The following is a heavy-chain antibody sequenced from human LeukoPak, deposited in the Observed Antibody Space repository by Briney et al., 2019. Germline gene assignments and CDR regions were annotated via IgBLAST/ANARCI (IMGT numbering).Heavy chain of an antibody. D-gene: IGHD3-9*01. J-gene: IGHJ3*02. Sequence: QSGRSLRLSCAASGFTFDDYAMHWVRQAPGKGLEWVSGISWNSGSIGYADSVKGRSTISRDNAKNSLYLQMNSLRAEDTALYYCAKDIADDILTGYYTPRAFDIWGQGAMVTVSS. CDR3: AKDIADDILTGYYTPRAFDI. V-gene: IGHV3-9*01. CDR2: ISWNSGSI. CDR1: GFTFDDYA.